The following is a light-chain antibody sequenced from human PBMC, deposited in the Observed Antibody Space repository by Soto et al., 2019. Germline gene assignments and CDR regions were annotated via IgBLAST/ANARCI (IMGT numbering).Light chain of an antibody. CDR2: DDS. Sequence: SYELTQSPSVSVAPGQTARITCGGNNIGSKSVHWYQQKPGQAPVLVVYDDSDRPSGIPERFSGSNSGNTATLTISRVEAGDEAGYYCQVWDSSSDHPYVFGTGTKLTVL. V-gene: IGLV3-21*02. CDR1: NIGSKS. J-gene: IGLJ1*01. CDR3: QVWDSSSDHPYV.